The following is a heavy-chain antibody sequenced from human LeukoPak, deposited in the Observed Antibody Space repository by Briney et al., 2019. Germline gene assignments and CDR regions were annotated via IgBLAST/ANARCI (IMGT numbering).Heavy chain of an antibody. CDR2: IYYSGST. CDR3: ARAEDFWSGYNWFDP. J-gene: IGHJ5*02. D-gene: IGHD3-3*01. Sequence: SETLSLTCTVSGGSISSYYWSWIRQPPGKGLEWIGYIYYSGSTNYNPSLKSRVTISVDTSKNQFSLKLSSVTAADTAVYYCARAEDFWSGYNWFDPWGQGPWSPSPQ. V-gene: IGHV4-59*01. CDR1: GGSISSYY.